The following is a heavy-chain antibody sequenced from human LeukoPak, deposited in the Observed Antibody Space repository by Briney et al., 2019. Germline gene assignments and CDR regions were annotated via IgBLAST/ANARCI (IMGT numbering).Heavy chain of an antibody. V-gene: IGHV3-66*01. J-gene: IGHJ4*02. CDR2: IYSGGST. D-gene: IGHD6-13*01. CDR3: ARSLWGQQLVHSPSYFDY. Sequence: GGSLRLSCAASGFTVSSNYMSWVRQAPGKGLEWVSVIYSGGSTYYADSVKGRFTISRDNSKNTLYLQVNSLRAEDTAVYYCARSLWGQQLVHSPSYFDYWGQGTLVTVSS. CDR1: GFTVSSNY.